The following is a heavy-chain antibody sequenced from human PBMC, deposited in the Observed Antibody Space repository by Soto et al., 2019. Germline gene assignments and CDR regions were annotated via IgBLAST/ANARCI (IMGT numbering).Heavy chain of an antibody. Sequence: QVQLVQSGAEVRKPGSSVKVSCKASGGTFSSYTISWVRQAPGQGLQWMGGIIPIFGTTNYAEKFQGRVTLTSDESTSTAYMDLSSMKAEDTVEYYCARQISYQQLFSGVDYEGQGTPVTVSS. CDR2: IIPIFGTT. J-gene: IGHJ4*02. CDR3: ARQISYQQLFSGVDY. V-gene: IGHV1-69*01. CDR1: GGTFSSYT. D-gene: IGHD2-2*01.